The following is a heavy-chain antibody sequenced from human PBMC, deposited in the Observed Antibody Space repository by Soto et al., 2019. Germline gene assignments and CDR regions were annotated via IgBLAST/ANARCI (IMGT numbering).Heavy chain of an antibody. CDR1: GFTFSSYA. V-gene: IGHV3-23*01. Sequence: PGGALTLSSAASGFTFSSYAMSWVRQAPGKGLEWVSAISGSGGSTYYADSVKGRFTISRDNSKNTLYLQMNSLRAEDTAVYYCAKSMGVLTCPDYWGQGPLVTVS. CDR3: AKSMGVLTCPDY. CDR2: ISGSGGST. D-gene: IGHD3-16*02. J-gene: IGHJ4*02.